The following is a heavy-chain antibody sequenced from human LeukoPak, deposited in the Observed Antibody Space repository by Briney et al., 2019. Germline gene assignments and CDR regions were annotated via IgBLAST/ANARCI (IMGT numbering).Heavy chain of an antibody. J-gene: IGHJ4*02. CDR1: GDSTSSSHW. CDR2: IYHSGTT. CDR3: ARDIVGALPY. D-gene: IGHD1-26*01. Sequence: PSGTLSLTCAVSGDSTSSSHWWSWVRQPPGKGLEWIGEIYHSGTTYYNPSLKSRVTISVDTSKNQFSLKLSSVTAADTAVYYCARDIVGALPYWGQGTLVTVSS. V-gene: IGHV4-4*02.